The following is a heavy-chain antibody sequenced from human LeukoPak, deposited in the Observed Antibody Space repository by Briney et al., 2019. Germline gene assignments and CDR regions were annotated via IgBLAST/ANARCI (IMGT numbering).Heavy chain of an antibody. J-gene: IGHJ4*02. D-gene: IGHD2-15*01. CDR3: ARDSIHCSGGSCYPYYFDY. CDR1: GITFTNAW. Sequence: GGSLRLSCAASGITFTNAWMTWVRQTPGQGLEWIGRIKSKTDGGTTDYAAPVKGRFTISRDDSKNTLYLQMNSLRDEDTAVYYCARDSIHCSGGSCYPYYFDYWGQGTLVTVSS. CDR2: IKSKTDGGTT. V-gene: IGHV3-15*01.